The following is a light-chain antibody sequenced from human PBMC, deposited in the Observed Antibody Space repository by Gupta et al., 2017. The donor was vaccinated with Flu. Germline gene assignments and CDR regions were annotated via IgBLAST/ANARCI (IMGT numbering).Light chain of an antibody. Sequence: SVTISCSGISDIYGYKYVSWYQQQPGKAPKLMIYEVTERPSGVPDRFSGSNSGNTASLTISGLQAEDESEYYCCSFVGPDTYWVFGGGTKLTVL. CDR1: SDIYGYKY. J-gene: IGLJ3*02. V-gene: IGLV2-11*03. CDR3: CSFVGPDTYWV. CDR2: EVT.